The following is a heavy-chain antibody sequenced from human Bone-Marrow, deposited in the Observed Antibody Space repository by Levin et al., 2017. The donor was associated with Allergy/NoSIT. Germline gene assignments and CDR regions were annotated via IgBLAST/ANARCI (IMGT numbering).Heavy chain of an antibody. Sequence: SETLSLTCTVSGGSISSYYWSWIRQPPGKGLEWIGYIYYSGSTNYNPSLKSRVTISVDTSKNQFSLKLSSVTAADTAVYYCARVAGIFDYWGQGTLVTVSS. CDR3: ARVAGIFDY. CDR2: IYYSGST. CDR1: GGSISSYY. V-gene: IGHV4-59*01. J-gene: IGHJ4*02.